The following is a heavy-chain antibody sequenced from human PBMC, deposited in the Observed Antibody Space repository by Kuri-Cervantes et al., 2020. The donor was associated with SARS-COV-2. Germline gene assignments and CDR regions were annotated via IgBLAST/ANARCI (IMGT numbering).Heavy chain of an antibody. J-gene: IGHJ4*02. D-gene: IGHD3-22*01. Sequence: GESLKISCAASGFTVSSNYMSWVRQAPGRGLEWVSVIYSGGSTSYADSVKGRFTISRDNSRNTPYLQMNSLRAEDTAVYYCARGHDRRVYFSTPAPYYFDFWGQGILVTVSS. CDR3: ARGHDRRVYFSTPAPYYFDF. CDR1: GFTVSSNY. V-gene: IGHV3-53*01. CDR2: IYSGGST.